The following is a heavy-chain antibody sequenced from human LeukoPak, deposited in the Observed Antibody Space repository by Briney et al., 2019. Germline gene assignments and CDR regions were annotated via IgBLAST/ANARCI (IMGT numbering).Heavy chain of an antibody. J-gene: IGHJ2*01. CDR2: IRYDGSNK. CDR3: ARRERHDYGDYGGPVDHWYFDL. D-gene: IGHD4-17*01. CDR1: GFTFSTYG. Sequence: GGSLRLSCAASGFTFSTYGMHWVRQAPGKGLEWVAFIRYDGSNKYYADSVKGRFTISRDNSKNTVYLQMNSLRAEDTAVYYCARRERHDYGDYGGPVDHWYFDLWGRGTLVTVSS. V-gene: IGHV3-30*02.